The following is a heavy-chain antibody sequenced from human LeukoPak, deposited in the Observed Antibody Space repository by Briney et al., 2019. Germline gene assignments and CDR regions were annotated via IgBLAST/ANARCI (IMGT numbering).Heavy chain of an antibody. Sequence: ASVKVSCKASGYTFTSYDINWVRQATGQGLEWMGWMNPNSGNTGYAQKFQGRVTMTRSTSISTAYMELSSLRSEDTAVYYCARMGCSGGSCYLWYYYYYYYGMDVWGQGTTVTVSS. CDR2: MNPNSGNT. V-gene: IGHV1-8*01. J-gene: IGHJ6*02. D-gene: IGHD2-15*01. CDR3: ARMGCSGGSCYLWYYYYYYYGMDV. CDR1: GYTFTSYD.